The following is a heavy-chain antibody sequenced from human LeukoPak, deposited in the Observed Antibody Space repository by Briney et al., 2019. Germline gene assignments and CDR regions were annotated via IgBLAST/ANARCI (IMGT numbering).Heavy chain of an antibody. J-gene: IGHJ6*02. V-gene: IGHV3-23*01. CDR2: LSGSGGST. CDR1: GFTLSSYA. CDR3: AKFKGSPPSRNYYDGMDV. Sequence: GGSLRLSCAASGFTLSSYAMSWVRQAPGKGLEWVSGLSGSGGSTYYADSVKGRFTISRDNSKNTLYLQMNSLRAEDTAVYYCAKFKGSPPSRNYYDGMDVWGQGTTVTVSS.